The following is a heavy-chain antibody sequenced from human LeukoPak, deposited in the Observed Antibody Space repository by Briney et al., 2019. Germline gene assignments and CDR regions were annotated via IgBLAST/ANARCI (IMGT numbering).Heavy chain of an antibody. CDR2: IRYDGSNK. CDR3: ATDLGAYCGGDCYSDY. V-gene: IGHV3-30*02. Sequence: PGGSLRLSCAASGFTFSSYSMNWVRQAPGKGLEWVAFIRYDGSNKYYADSVKGRFTISRDNSKNTLYLQMNSLRAEDTAVYYCATDLGAYCGGDCYSDYWGQGTLVTVSS. J-gene: IGHJ4*02. D-gene: IGHD2-21*02. CDR1: GFTFSSYS.